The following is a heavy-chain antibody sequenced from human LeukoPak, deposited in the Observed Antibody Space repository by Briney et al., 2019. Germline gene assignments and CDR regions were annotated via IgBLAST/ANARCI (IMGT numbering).Heavy chain of an antibody. D-gene: IGHD2/OR15-2a*01. CDR3: ARAPRFSSAAVAFDI. CDR2: IKQDGSEK. V-gene: IGHV3-7*01. J-gene: IGHJ3*02. CDR1: GFSFSSYW. Sequence: GGSLRLSCAASGFSFSSYWMSWVRQAPGKGLEWVANIKQDGSEKYYEDSVTGRFSISRDNAKNSLYLLMNSLRAEDTAVYYCARAPRFSSAAVAFDIWGQGTMVTVSS.